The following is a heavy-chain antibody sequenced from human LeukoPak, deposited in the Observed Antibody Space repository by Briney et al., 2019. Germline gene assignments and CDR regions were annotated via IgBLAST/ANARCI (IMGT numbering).Heavy chain of an antibody. CDR1: GGSISSYY. J-gene: IGHJ3*02. D-gene: IGHD2-21*01. V-gene: IGHV4-4*07. CDR2: IYTSGNT. CDR3: ARLRLRYTRNGDSTSYEVFDM. Sequence: PSETLSLTCTVSGGSISSYYWSWIRQPGGKGLEWIGRIYTSGNTNYNPSLKSRVTMSVDTSKNQFSLKLSSVTAADTAVYYCARLRLRYTRNGDSTSYEVFDMWGQGTVVTVSS.